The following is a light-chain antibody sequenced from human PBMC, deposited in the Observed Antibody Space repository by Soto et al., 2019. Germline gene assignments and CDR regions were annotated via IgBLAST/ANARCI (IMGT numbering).Light chain of an antibody. J-gene: IGKJ1*01. CDR3: QQYGSSPWT. Sequence: ETVLTQSPGTLSLSPGERATLSCRASQTIRSNYLAWYRQTPGQAPRHLIYGASNRATGIADRFSGSGSGTDFTLISSRLEPEDFALYYCQQYGSSPWTFGQGTKVEIK. CDR1: QTIRSNY. V-gene: IGKV3-20*01. CDR2: GAS.